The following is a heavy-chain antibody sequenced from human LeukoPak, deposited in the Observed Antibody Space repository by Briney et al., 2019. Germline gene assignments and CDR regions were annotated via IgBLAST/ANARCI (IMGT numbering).Heavy chain of an antibody. J-gene: IGHJ4*02. V-gene: IGHV3-30*18. CDR1: GFTFSSYG. D-gene: IGHD1-1*01. Sequence: GGSLRLSCAASGFTFSSYGMHWVRQAPGKGLEWVAVISYDGSNKYYADSVKGRFTISRDNSKNTLYLQMNSLRAEDTAVYYCANTPQLWTQFDYWGQGTLVTVPS. CDR2: ISYDGSNK. CDR3: ANTPQLWTQFDY.